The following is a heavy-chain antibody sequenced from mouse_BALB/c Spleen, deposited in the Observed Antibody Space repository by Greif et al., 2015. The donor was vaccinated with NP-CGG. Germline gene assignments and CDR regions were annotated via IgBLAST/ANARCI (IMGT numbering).Heavy chain of an antibody. V-gene: IGHV5-17*02. CDR1: GFTFSSFG. J-gene: IGHJ4*01. CDR2: ISSGSSTI. D-gene: IGHD1-2*01. Sequence: EVKVVESGGGLVQPGGSRKLSCAASGFTFSSFGMHWVRQAPEKGLEWVAYISSGSSTIYYADKVKGRLTISRDNPKNTLFLQMTSLRSEDTAMYYCARFGDGYYAMDYWGQGTSVTVSS. CDR3: ARFGDGYYAMDY.